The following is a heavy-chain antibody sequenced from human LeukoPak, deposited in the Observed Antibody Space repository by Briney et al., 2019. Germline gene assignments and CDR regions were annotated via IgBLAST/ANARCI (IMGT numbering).Heavy chain of an antibody. J-gene: IGHJ5*02. V-gene: IGHV4-34*01. CDR3: ARGYFGSGSYGGVSWFDP. Sequence: PSETLSLTCAVYGGSFSGYYWSWIRQPPGKGLEWIGEINHSGSTNYNPSLKSRVTISVDTSKNQFSLKLSSVTAADTAVYYCARGYFGSGSYGGVSWFDPGGQGTLVTVSS. CDR1: GGSFSGYY. CDR2: INHSGST. D-gene: IGHD3-10*01.